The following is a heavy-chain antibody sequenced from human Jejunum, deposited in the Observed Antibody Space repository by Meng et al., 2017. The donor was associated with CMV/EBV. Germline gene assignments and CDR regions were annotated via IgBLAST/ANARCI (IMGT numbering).Heavy chain of an antibody. CDR2: ISSGGTYI. CDR3: ARDLDRQLYYFDY. V-gene: IGHV3-21*01. J-gene: IGHJ4*02. Sequence: GFTLSSYSMNWVRQVPGKGLQWVSSISSGGTYIYYTDSVKGRFTISRDDAKNSVSLQMSSLRVEDTAVYYCARDLDRQLYYFDYWGQGTLVTVSS. CDR1: GFTLSSYS. D-gene: IGHD1-1*01.